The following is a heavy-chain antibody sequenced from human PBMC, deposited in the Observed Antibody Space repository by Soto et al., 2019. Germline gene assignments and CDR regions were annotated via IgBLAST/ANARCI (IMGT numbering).Heavy chain of an antibody. CDR2: INAGNGNT. V-gene: IGHV1-3*01. CDR3: ARGEFLSYDDY. J-gene: IGHJ4*02. Sequence: QVQLVQSGAEVKKPGASVKVSCKASGYTFTSYAMHWVRQAPGQRLEWMGWINAGNGNTKYSQKFQGRVTITRDTSASTADRELSSLRSEDTAVYYCARGEFLSYDDYWGQGTLVTVSS. CDR1: GYTFTSYA. D-gene: IGHD3-16*01.